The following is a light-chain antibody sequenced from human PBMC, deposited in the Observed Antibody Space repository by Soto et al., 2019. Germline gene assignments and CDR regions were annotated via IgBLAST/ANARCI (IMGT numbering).Light chain of an antibody. V-gene: IGLV2-14*01. J-gene: IGLJ1*01. CDR1: NSDVGGYNY. Sequence: QSVLTQPPSASGSPGQSVTISCTGTNSDVGGYNYDSWYQQYPGEAPKVIIYDVSHRPAGVSNRFSGSKSGNTASLTISGLQTQDEADYYCSSYTSATTYVFGTGTKVTVL. CDR3: SSYTSATTYV. CDR2: DVS.